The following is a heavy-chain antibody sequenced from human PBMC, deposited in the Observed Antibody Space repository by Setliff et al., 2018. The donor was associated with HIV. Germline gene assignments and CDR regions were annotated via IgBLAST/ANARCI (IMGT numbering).Heavy chain of an antibody. CDR1: GYTFTSYG. CDR3: AAAPSYYDILTGYYNKDYYYGMDV. Sequence: GASVKVSCKASGYTFTSYGISWVRQAPGQGLEWMGWISAYNGNTNYAQKLQGRVTMTTDTSTSTAYMELRSLRSEDTAVYYCAAAPSYYDILTGYYNKDYYYGMDVWGQGTTVTVS. D-gene: IGHD3-9*01. V-gene: IGHV1-18*01. J-gene: IGHJ6*02. CDR2: ISAYNGNT.